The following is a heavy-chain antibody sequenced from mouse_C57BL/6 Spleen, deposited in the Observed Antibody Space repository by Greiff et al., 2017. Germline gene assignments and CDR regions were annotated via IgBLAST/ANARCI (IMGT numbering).Heavy chain of an antibody. D-gene: IGHD4-1*02. J-gene: IGHJ1*03. CDR1: GFTFSSYG. CDR3: ARENPTGPYWYFDV. Sequence: VQLKESGGDLVKPGGSLKLSCAASGFTFSSYGMSWVRQTPDKRLEWVATISSGGSYTYYPDSVKGRFTISRDNAKNTLYLQMSSLKSEDTAMYYCARENPTGPYWYFDVWGTGTTVTVSS. CDR2: ISSGGSYT. V-gene: IGHV5-6*01.